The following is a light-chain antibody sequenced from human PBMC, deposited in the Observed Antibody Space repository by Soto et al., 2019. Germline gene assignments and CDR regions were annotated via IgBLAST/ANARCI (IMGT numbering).Light chain of an antibody. CDR2: NAS. CDR1: QSVSTF. V-gene: IGKV3-11*01. Sequence: EIVLTQSPATLSLSPGERAILSCRASQSVSTFLAWFQQKPGQPPRLLIYNASNRTTGIPASFSGSGSGTDFTLSISSLVPEDFAVYYCQQRGDWPPITFGQGTRLEMK. CDR3: QQRGDWPPIT. J-gene: IGKJ5*01.